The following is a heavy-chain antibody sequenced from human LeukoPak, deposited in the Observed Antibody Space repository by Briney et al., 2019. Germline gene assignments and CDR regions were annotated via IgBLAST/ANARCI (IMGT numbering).Heavy chain of an antibody. V-gene: IGHV5-51*01. CDR1: GYSFTSYW. D-gene: IGHD2-2*01. CDR2: IYTGDSDT. J-gene: IGHJ4*02. CDR3: VRGPAAPRDY. Sequence: GESLKISCQGSGYSFTSYWIGWVRQIPGKGREWMGIIYTGDSDTRYSPSFQGQVTISADKSISTAYLQWSSLKASDTAMYYCVRGPAAPRDYWGQGTLVTVSS.